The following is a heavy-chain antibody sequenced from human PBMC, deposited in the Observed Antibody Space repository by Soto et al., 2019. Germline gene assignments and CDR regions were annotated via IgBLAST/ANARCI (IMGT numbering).Heavy chain of an antibody. CDR3: AKGFVSGQLPNHYDDGVDV. Sequence: QEQLVQSGAEVKKPGASVKVSCKASGYSFTSSYMHWLRQAPGHGTEWMGMINPNDGPTTNAQRFQGRVTMTTDTSTTSVYREPCSRISEGTAVYYCAKGFVSGQLPNHYDDGVDVWGQGTTVTVSS. CDR1: GYSFTSSY. CDR2: INPNDGPT. J-gene: IGHJ6*02. V-gene: IGHV1-46*01. D-gene: IGHD6-6*01.